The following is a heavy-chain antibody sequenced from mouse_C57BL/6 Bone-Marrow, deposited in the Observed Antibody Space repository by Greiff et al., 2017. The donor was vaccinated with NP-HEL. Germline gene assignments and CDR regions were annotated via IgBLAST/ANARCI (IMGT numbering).Heavy chain of an antibody. CDR1: GFSLSTSGMG. D-gene: IGHD1-1*02. V-gene: IGHV8-12*01. J-gene: IGHJ3*01. Sequence: QVTLKVSGPGILQSSQTLSLTCSFSGFSLSTSGMGVSWIRQPSGMGLEWLAHIYWDDDKSYNPSLKSRLTISKDTSRNHVFLKITSVDTADTATYYCARWWLQREAWFAYWGQGTLVTVSA. CDR2: IYWDDDK. CDR3: ARWWLQREAWFAY.